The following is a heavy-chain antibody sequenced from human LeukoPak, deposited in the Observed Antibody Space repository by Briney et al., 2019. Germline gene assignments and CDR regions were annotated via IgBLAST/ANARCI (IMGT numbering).Heavy chain of an antibody. CDR1: GYTFTGYY. J-gene: IGHJ4*02. CDR2: INPNSGGT. D-gene: IGHD5/OR15-5a*01. V-gene: IGHV1-2*02. Sequence: ASVKVSCKASGYTFTGYYIHWVRQAPGQGLEWMGWINPNSGGTNYAQKFQGRVTMTRDTSISTAYMELSRLRSDDTAVYYCASPLGGMSLFDYWGQGTLVTVSS. CDR3: ASPLGGMSLFDY.